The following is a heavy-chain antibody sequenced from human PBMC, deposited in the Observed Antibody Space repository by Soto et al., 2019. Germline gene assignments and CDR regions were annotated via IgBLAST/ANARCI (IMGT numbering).Heavy chain of an antibody. J-gene: IGHJ6*02. V-gene: IGHV3-30-3*01. D-gene: IGHD3-3*01. CDR1: GFTFNSHT. CDR3: ATDGLTAFGMIPHCDVDV. Sequence: GGSLRLSCTASGFTFNSHTIHWVRQAPCEGLEWVAVISYDGSYKFYADSVKGRFTISRGNSKSTLYLQMNRLTAADTAIYYCATDGLTAFGMIPHCDVDVWGQGTTVTVCS. CDR2: ISYDGSYK.